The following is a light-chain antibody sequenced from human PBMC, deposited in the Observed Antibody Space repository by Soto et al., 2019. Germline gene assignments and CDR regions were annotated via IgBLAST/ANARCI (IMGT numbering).Light chain of an antibody. CDR1: QSVGSRH. CDR3: LHHGSSLWT. CDR2: GAS. J-gene: IGKJ1*01. V-gene: IGKV3-20*01. Sequence: ELGLTQSPCPLCLSRGERATLSWRASQSVGSRHLAWYQQKPGQAPRLVIYGASSRATGIPDRFSGSGSGTDVTLTLSRLETEDFAMYYCLHHGSSLWTFGQGTKVDIK.